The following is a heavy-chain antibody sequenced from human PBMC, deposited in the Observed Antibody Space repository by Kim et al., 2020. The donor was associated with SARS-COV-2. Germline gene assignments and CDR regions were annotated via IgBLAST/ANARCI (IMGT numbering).Heavy chain of an antibody. J-gene: IGHJ1*01. CDR2: INHSGST. D-gene: IGHD4-17*01. V-gene: IGHV4-34*01. Sequence: SETLSLTCAVYGGSFSGYYWSWIRQPPGKGLEWIGEINHSGSTNYNPSLKSRVTISVDTSKNQFSLKLSSVTAADTAVYYCARATTVLNRRNFQHWGQGTLVTVSS. CDR3: ARATTVLNRRNFQH. CDR1: GGSFSGYY.